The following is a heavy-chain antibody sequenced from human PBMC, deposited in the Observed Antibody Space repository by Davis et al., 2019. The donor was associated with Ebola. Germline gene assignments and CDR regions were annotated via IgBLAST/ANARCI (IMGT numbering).Heavy chain of an antibody. Sequence: AASVKVSRKVSGYTSTSDGISWVRQVPGQGLEWMGWISAYNGNTNYAQKLQGRVTMTTDTSTSTAYMDLRSLRSDNTAVYYCARDMGMVQEANWFDPRGQGTLITVSS. V-gene: IGHV1-18*01. D-gene: IGHD3-10*01. CDR3: ARDMGMVQEANWFDP. J-gene: IGHJ5*02. CDR2: ISAYNGNT. CDR1: GYTSTSDG.